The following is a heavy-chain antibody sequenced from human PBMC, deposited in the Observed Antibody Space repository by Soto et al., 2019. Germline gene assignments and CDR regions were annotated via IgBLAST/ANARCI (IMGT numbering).Heavy chain of an antibody. CDR1: GFTFSIFG. CDR2: IWYDGSNA. J-gene: IGHJ4*02. CDR3: ARDKGSSTVVSGISQEGYFDS. Sequence: QVQLVESGGGVVQPGRSLRLSCAASGFTFSIFGMHWVRQAPGKGLEWAAIIWYDGSNAYYADSVRGRFTISRDNSKNTVYLQMNSLRDEDTAVYYCARDKGSSTVVSGISQEGYFDSWGQGTLVTVSS. D-gene: IGHD6-19*01. V-gene: IGHV3-33*01.